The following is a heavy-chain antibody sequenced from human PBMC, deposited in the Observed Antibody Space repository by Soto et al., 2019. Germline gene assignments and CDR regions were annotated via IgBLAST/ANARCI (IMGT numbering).Heavy chain of an antibody. Sequence: QAQLVQSGAEVKKPGASVKVSCKTSGYTFTAYYIHWVRQAPGQGLEWVGWINPKTGDTKYAQKFQGRVTMTGDTSITTAYMEQGRLRSDDTAVYYCARQLAYCGGDCYTEPIDYWGQGTLVTVSS. CDR2: INPKTGDT. CDR1: GYTFTAYY. J-gene: IGHJ4*02. D-gene: IGHD2-21*02. CDR3: ARQLAYCGGDCYTEPIDY. V-gene: IGHV1-2*02.